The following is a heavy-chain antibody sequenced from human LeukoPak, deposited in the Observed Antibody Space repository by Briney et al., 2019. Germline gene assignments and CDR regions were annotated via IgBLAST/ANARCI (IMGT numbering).Heavy chain of an antibody. CDR1: GFTFDDYA. V-gene: IGHV3-23*01. CDR2: ISGSGGST. D-gene: IGHD3-9*01. Sequence: GGSLRLSCAASGFTFDDYAMHWVRQAPGKGLEWVSGISGSGGSTYYADSVKGRFTISRDNSKNTLYLQMNSLRAEDTAVYYCAKDYDILTGYQYWGQGTLVTVSS. J-gene: IGHJ4*02. CDR3: AKDYDILTGYQY.